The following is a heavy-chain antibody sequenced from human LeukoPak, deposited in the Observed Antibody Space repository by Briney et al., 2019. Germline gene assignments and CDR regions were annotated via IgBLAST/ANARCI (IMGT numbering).Heavy chain of an antibody. J-gene: IGHJ4*02. CDR1: AFTFTSYE. V-gene: IGHV3-48*03. D-gene: IGHD2-15*01. Sequence: QPGRSLTPSYAAAAFTFTSYETNCVRLAPRGGLEWHSYISSSVSTIYYADSVKGRFTISRDNAKNSLYLQMNSLRAEDTAVYYRARAGVVVAATDYWGQGTLVTVSS. CDR2: ISSSVSTI. CDR3: ARAGVVVAATDY.